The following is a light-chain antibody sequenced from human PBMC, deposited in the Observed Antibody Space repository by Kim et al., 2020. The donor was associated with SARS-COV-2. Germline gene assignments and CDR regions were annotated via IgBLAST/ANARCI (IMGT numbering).Light chain of an antibody. CDR1: QSVSSS. CDR2: DAS. V-gene: IGKV3-15*01. J-gene: IGKJ4*01. Sequence: SPGERATLSCRASQSVSSSLAWYQQKPGQPPRLLIYDASTRATGIPARFSGSGSGTEFTLTISSLQSEDFAVYYCQQHSDEWPLTFGGGTKVDIK. CDR3: QQHSDEWPLT.